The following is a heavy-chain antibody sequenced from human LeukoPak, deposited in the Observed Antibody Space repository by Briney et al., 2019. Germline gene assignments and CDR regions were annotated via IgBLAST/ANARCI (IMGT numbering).Heavy chain of an antibody. V-gene: IGHV3-9*01. CDR1: GFTFDDYA. J-gene: IGHJ6*02. D-gene: IGHD6-19*01. Sequence: PGGSLRLSCAASGFTFDDYAMHWVRQGPGKGLEWVSGIICKSGSIGYGDSVKGRFTIYRDNDKNSLYLQMNSLRAADTDLYYCAKDRSGWYADYYYGMDVWGQGTTVTVSS. CDR2: IICKSGSI. CDR3: AKDRSGWYADYYYGMDV.